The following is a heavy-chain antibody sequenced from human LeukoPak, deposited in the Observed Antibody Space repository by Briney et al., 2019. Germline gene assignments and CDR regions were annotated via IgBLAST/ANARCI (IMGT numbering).Heavy chain of an antibody. CDR1: GYTFSRCY. CDR2: IDPNGGGT. J-gene: IGHJ4*02. CDR3: ARGRPYHGWDY. D-gene: IGHD2-15*01. V-gene: IGHV1-46*01. Sequence: ASVKVSCKASGYTFSRCYMHWVRQAPGQGLGWVGRIDPNGGGTIYARKLQGRVTMTSDTSTSTVYMELSSLRSEDTAVYFCARGRPYHGWDYWGQGTLVTVSS.